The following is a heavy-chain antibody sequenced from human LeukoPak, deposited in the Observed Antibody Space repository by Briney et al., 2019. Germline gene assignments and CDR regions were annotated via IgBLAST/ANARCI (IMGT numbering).Heavy chain of an antibody. D-gene: IGHD3-3*01. CDR3: ARVRNDFWSGYGNWFDP. J-gene: IGHJ5*02. Sequence: PSETLSLTCAVYGGSFSGYYWSWIRQPPGKGLEWIGEINHSGSTNYNPSLKSRVTISVDTSKNQFSLKPSSVTAADTAVYYCARVRNDFWSGYGNWFDPWGQGTLVTVSS. CDR2: INHSGST. V-gene: IGHV4-34*01. CDR1: GGSFSGYY.